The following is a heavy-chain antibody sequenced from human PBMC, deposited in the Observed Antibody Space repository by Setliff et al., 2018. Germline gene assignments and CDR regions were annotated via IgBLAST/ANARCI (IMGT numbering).Heavy chain of an antibody. CDR1: GGSFSGYY. CDR2: IYYSGST. D-gene: IGHD3-3*01. Sequence: SETLSLTCAVYGGSFSGYYWTWIRQPPGKGLEWIGSIYYSGSTNYNPSLKSRVTISVDTSKNQFSLKLSSVTAADTAVYYCARDRITIFGMVIPFDYWGQGTLVTVSS. CDR3: ARDRITIFGMVIPFDY. V-gene: IGHV4-34*11. J-gene: IGHJ4*02.